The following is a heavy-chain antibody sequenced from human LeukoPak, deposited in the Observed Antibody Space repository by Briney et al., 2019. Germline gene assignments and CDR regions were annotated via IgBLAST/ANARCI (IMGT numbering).Heavy chain of an antibody. CDR1: GFTFSNYG. V-gene: IGHV3-30*02. J-gene: IGHJ4*02. D-gene: IGHD3-9*01. CDR2: IRDGGSIK. Sequence: GGSLRLSCAASGFTFSNYGMQWVRQAPGKGLEWVAFIRDGGSIKHYADSVKGRFTISRDNSKNTLYLQMNSLRAEDTAVYYCANGPQYNTLTGYYKVRSHLDYWGQGTLVTVSS. CDR3: ANGPQYNTLTGYYKVRSHLDY.